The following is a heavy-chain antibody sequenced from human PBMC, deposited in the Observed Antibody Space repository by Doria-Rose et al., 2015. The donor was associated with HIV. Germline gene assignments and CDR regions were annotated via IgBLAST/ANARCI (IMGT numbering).Heavy chain of an antibody. CDR1: GVSLSSPGMG. Sequence: VTLKESGPVLVKPAETLTLTCTVSGVSLSSPGMGVSWIRQPPGKALEWLANIFSDDERSYNTSLESRLTISRGTSRSQVVLTMTDMDPVGTATYYCARIKSSRWYHKYYFDFWGQGTLVIVSA. D-gene: IGHD6-13*01. CDR2: IFSDDER. CDR3: ARIKSSRWYHKYYFDF. V-gene: IGHV2-26*01. J-gene: IGHJ4*02.